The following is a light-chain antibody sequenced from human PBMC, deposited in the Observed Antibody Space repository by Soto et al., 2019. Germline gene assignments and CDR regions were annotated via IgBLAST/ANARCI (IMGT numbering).Light chain of an antibody. J-gene: IGLJ2*01. CDR3: SSYVTSNVVV. V-gene: IGLV2-8*01. CDR2: EVY. CDR1: RDAVGGYNY. Sequence: QSVLTQPPSASGSPGQSVTISCTGTRDAVGGYNYVSWFQQLPGKAPKLMIYEVYKRPTGVPARFSGSKSGNTASLTVSGLQAGDEAIYYCSSYVTSNVVVFGGGTQLTVL.